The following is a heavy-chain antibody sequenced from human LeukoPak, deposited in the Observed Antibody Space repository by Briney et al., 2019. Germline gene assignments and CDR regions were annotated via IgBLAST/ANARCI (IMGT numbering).Heavy chain of an antibody. J-gene: IGHJ4*02. Sequence: SETLSLTCTVSGGSISSSSYYWGWIRQPPGKGLEWIGSIYYRGSTYYNPSLKSRVTISVDTSKNQFSLKLSSVTAADTAVYYCARHSISGSYAAPFDYWGQGTLVTVSS. CDR1: GGSISSSSYY. V-gene: IGHV4-39*01. CDR3: ARHSISGSYAAPFDY. D-gene: IGHD1-26*01. CDR2: IYYRGST.